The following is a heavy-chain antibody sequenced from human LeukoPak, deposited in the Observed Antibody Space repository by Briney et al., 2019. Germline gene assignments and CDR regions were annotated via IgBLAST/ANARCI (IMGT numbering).Heavy chain of an antibody. CDR2: IYPGDSDT. CDR1: GYTFTNYW. Sequence: GESPKISCKGSGYTFTNYWIGWVRQMPGKGLEWMGIIYPGDSDTRYSPSLQGQVTISADKSISTAYVQWNSLKASDTAMYYCARRGHGSSWYYFDYWGQGTLVTVSS. D-gene: IGHD6-13*01. CDR3: ARRGHGSSWYYFDY. J-gene: IGHJ4*02. V-gene: IGHV5-51*01.